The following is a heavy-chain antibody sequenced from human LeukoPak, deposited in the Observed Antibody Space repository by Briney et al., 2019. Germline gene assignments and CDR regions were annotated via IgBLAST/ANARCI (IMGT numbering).Heavy chain of an antibody. Sequence: SETLSLTCAVYGGSFSGYYWSWIRQPPGKGLEWIGEINHSGSTNCNPSLKSRVTISVDTSKNQSSLKLSSVTAADTAVYYCARVPYYYDSRGYSRGIWFDPWGQGTLVTVSS. CDR1: GGSFSGYY. D-gene: IGHD3-22*01. V-gene: IGHV4-34*01. J-gene: IGHJ5*02. CDR2: INHSGST. CDR3: ARVPYYYDSRGYSRGIWFDP.